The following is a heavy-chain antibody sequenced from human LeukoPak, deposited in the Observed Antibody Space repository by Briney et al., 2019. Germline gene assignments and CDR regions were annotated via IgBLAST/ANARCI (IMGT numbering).Heavy chain of an antibody. Sequence: PSETLSLTCTGSGVSISSYYWIWIRQPPGKGLEWIGYIYYSGGTNYNPSLKSRVTISVDTSKNQFSLKLNSVTAADTAVYYCARRAAAVGTSYMLVWGKGTTVTVSS. CDR2: IYYSGGT. D-gene: IGHD6-13*01. CDR3: ARRAAAVGTSYMLV. J-gene: IGHJ6*03. CDR1: GVSISSYY. V-gene: IGHV4-59*01.